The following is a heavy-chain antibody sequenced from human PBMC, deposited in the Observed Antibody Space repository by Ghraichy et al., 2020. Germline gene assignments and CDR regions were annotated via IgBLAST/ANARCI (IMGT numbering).Heavy chain of an antibody. D-gene: IGHD2-2*01. V-gene: IGHV4-59*01. J-gene: IGHJ4*02. CDR3: ARELGYAGL. CDR2: IYYSGST. CDR1: GGSISSYY. Sequence: SQTLSLTCTVSGGSISSYYWSWIRQPPGKGLEWIGYIYYSGSTNYNPSLKSRVTISVDTSKNQFSLKLSSVTAADTAVYYCARELGYAGLWGQGTLVTVSS.